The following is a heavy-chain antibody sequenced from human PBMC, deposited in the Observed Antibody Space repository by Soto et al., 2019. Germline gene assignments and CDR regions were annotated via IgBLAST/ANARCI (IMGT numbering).Heavy chain of an antibody. CDR3: ARDTVAARPGCGYYYGMDV. Sequence: PGGSLRLSCAASGFTFSSYEMNWVRQAPGKGLEWASYISRSGSTIYYADSVKGRFTISRDNAKNSLYLQMNSLRAEDTAVYYGARDTVAARPGCGYYYGMDVWGQRTTVTVSS. V-gene: IGHV3-48*03. CDR1: GFTFSSYE. J-gene: IGHJ6*02. CDR2: ISRSGSTI. D-gene: IGHD6-6*01.